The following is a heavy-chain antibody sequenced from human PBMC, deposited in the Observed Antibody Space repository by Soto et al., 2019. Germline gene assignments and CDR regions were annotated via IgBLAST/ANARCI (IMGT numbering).Heavy chain of an antibody. CDR2: MNPNSGNT. Sequence: GASVKVSCKASGYTFTSYDINWVRQATGQGLERMGWMNPNSGNTGYAQKFQGRVTMTRNTSISTAYMELSSLRSEDTAVYYCARGASFYISWIPDVWGKGTTVTVSS. V-gene: IGHV1-8*01. J-gene: IGHJ6*04. CDR3: ARGASFYISWIPDV. D-gene: IGHD5-18*01. CDR1: GYTFTSYD.